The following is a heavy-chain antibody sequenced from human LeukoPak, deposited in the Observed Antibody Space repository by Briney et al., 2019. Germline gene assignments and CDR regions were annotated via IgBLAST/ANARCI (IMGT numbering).Heavy chain of an antibody. D-gene: IGHD6-19*01. J-gene: IGHJ4*02. V-gene: IGHV4-61*02. Sequence: SETLSLTCTVSGGSISSGSHYWSWIRQPAGEGLEWIGRIYSSGNTNYNPSLKSRVTISVDTSKNQFSLKLSSVTAADTAIYYCARGIPEAGLFDYWGQGALVAVSS. CDR2: IYSSGNT. CDR1: GGSISSGSHY. CDR3: ARGIPEAGLFDY.